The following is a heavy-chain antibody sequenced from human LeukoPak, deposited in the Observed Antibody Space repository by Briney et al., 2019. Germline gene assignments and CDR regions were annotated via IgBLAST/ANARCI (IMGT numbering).Heavy chain of an antibody. CDR3: ATGTEEITVVTPCY. Sequence: GGSLRLSCAASGFTFTTYTMNWVRQAPGKGLEWVSSISTGSSYIHYADSVKGRFTISRDNAKNSLYLQMNSLRAEDTAVCYCATGTEEITVVTPCYWGQGTLVTVSS. CDR2: ISTGSSYI. V-gene: IGHV3-21*01. D-gene: IGHD4-23*01. CDR1: GFTFTTYT. J-gene: IGHJ4*02.